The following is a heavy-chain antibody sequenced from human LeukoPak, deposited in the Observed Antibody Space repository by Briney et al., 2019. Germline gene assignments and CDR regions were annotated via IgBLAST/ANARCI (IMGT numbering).Heavy chain of an antibody. CDR2: FDPEDGET. CDR1: GYTLTELS. Sequence: ASVKVSCKVSGYTLTELSMHWVRQAPGKGLEWMGGFDPEDGETIYAQKFQGRVTMTEDTSTDTAYMELRSLRSEDTAVYYCATDRRGLGATDYWGQGTLVTVSS. J-gene: IGHJ4*02. CDR3: ATDRRGLGATDY. D-gene: IGHD1-26*01. V-gene: IGHV1-24*01.